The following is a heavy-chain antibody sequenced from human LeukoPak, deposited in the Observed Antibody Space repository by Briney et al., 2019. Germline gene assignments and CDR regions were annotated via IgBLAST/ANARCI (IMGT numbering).Heavy chain of an antibody. V-gene: IGHV5-10-1*01. J-gene: IGHJ4*02. D-gene: IGHD3-10*01. CDR3: ARHSWFGELFLGTFDY. Sequence: PGESLKISCKGSGYSFTSYWISWVRQMPGKGLEWMGRIDPSDSYTNYSPSFQGHVTISADKSISTAYLQWSSLKASDTAMYYCARHSWFGELFLGTFDYWGQGTLVTVSS. CDR2: IDPSDSYT. CDR1: GYSFTSYW.